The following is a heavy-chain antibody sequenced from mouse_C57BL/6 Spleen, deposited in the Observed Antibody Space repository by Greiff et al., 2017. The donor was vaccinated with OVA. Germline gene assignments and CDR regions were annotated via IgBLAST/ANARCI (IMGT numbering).Heavy chain of an antibody. Sequence: VQLQQSDAELVKPGASVKISCKVSGYTFTDHTLHWMKQRPEQGLEWIGYIYPRDGSTKYNEKFKGKATLTADKSSSTAYMQLNSLTSEDSVVYFCAPAYYDYGGFAYWGQGTLVTVSA. V-gene: IGHV1-78*01. CDR1: GYTFTDHT. D-gene: IGHD2-4*01. CDR2: IYPRDGST. J-gene: IGHJ3*01. CDR3: APAYYDYGGFAY.